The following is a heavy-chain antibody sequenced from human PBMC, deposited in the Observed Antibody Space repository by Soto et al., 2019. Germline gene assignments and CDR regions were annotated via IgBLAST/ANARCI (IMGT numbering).Heavy chain of an antibody. Sequence: GGSLRLSCAASGFTFSSYSMNWVRQAPGKGLEWVSYISSSSSTIYYADSVKGRFTISRDNAKNSLYLQMNSLRDEDKAVYYCARDEGGSYYFPNPTDDAFDIWGQGTMVTVSS. CDR2: ISSSSSTI. CDR3: ARDEGGSYYFPNPTDDAFDI. J-gene: IGHJ3*02. CDR1: GFTFSSYS. D-gene: IGHD1-26*01. V-gene: IGHV3-48*02.